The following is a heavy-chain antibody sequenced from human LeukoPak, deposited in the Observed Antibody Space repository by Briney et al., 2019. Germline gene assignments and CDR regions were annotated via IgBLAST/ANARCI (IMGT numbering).Heavy chain of an antibody. CDR3: ARDGAEMATPFDY. D-gene: IGHD5-24*01. CDR2: IYTSGST. CDR1: GGSFSGYY. V-gene: IGHV4-4*07. Sequence: PSETLSLTCAVYGGSFSGYYWSWIRQPAGKGLEWIGRIYTSGSTNYNPSLKSRVTISVDTSKNQFSLKLSSVTAADTAVYYCARDGAEMATPFDYWGQGTLVTVSS. J-gene: IGHJ4*02.